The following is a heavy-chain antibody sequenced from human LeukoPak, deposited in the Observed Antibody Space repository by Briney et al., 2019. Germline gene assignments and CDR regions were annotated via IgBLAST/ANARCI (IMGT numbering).Heavy chain of an antibody. Sequence: GGSLRLSCAASGFNFIKAWMTWVRQAPGTGLEWVGRMKSKADGGTTEYAAPVKGRFTVSRDDSKNTLYLQMDSLKTEDTAVYYCASYASGSNTYWGQGTLVTVSS. CDR1: GFNFIKAW. J-gene: IGHJ4*02. CDR3: ASYASGSNTY. V-gene: IGHV3-15*01. CDR2: MKSKADGGTT. D-gene: IGHD6-19*01.